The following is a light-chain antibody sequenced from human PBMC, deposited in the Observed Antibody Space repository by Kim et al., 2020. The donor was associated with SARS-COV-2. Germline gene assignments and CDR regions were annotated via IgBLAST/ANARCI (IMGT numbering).Light chain of an antibody. V-gene: IGKV3-11*01. CDR2: DVS. CDR3: QQRSNWPRT. J-gene: IGKJ1*01. Sequence: EIVLTQSPATLSLSPGERVTLSCRASQSVSSYLAWYQQKPGQAPRLLFYDVSNRATGIPARFSGSGSGTDFTLTISSLEPEDFAVYYCQQRSNWPRTFGQGTKVDIK. CDR1: QSVSSY.